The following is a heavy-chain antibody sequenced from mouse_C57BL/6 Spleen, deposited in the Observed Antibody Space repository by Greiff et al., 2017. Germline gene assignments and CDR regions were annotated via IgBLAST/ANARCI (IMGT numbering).Heavy chain of an antibody. CDR3: ARCQGGFAY. D-gene: IGHD6-1*01. Sequence: VQRLESGPELVKPGASVKISCKASGYAFTSSWMNWVKQRPGQGLEWIGRIYPGDGDTNYNGKFKGKATLTADKSSSTAYMQLSSLTSEDSAVXCGARCQGGFAYWGQGTLVTVSA. V-gene: IGHV1-82*01. CDR1: GYAFTSSW. J-gene: IGHJ3*01. CDR2: IYPGDGDT.